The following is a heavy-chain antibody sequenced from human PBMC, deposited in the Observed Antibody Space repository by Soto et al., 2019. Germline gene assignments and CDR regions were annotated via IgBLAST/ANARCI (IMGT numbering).Heavy chain of an antibody. CDR1: GGSIISYY. Sequence: SATLSLTSTVSGGSIISYYWIWIRQAPGKGLEWIGYIYYSWSTNYNPSLKSRVTISVDTSKNQFSLKLSSVTAADTAVYYCARLLYYYDSSGYPFDPWGQGTLVTSPQ. V-gene: IGHV4-59*01. CDR3: ARLLYYYDSSGYPFDP. J-gene: IGHJ5*02. CDR2: IYYSWST. D-gene: IGHD3-22*01.